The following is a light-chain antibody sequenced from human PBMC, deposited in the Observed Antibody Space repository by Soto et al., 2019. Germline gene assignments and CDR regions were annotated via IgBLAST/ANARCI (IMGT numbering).Light chain of an antibody. Sequence: DIQMTQSPSSLSASVGDRVTITCRASQTISNYLNWYQQQPGKAPKLLIYAASSLQSGVPSRFSGSGSGTEFTLTINSLQPDDFATYYCQQYHIYSGTFGQGTKVDI. CDR1: QTISNY. CDR3: QQYHIYSGT. CDR2: AAS. J-gene: IGKJ1*01. V-gene: IGKV1-39*01.